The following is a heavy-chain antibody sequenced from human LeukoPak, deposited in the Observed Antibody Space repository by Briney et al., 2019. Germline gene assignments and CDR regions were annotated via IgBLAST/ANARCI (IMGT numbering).Heavy chain of an antibody. CDR2: INPNSGGT. Sequence: GASVKVSCKASGYTFTGYYMYWVRQAPGQGLEWMGWINPNSGGTNYAQKFQGRVTMTRDTSISTDYMELSRLRSDDTAVYYCARVRRGEYYYDSSGLDYWGQGTLVTVSS. V-gene: IGHV1-2*02. D-gene: IGHD3-22*01. CDR1: GYTFTGYY. J-gene: IGHJ4*02. CDR3: ARVRRGEYYYDSSGLDY.